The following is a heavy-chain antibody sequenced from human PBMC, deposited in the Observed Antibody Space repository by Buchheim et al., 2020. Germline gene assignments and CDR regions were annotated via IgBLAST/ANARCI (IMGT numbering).Heavy chain of an antibody. CDR3: ATDPYASAWYYFDN. V-gene: IGHV3-33*01. J-gene: IGHJ4*02. Sequence: QVQLVESGGSVVQPGGSLRLSCAASGFAFNNYAMHWVRQVPGKGLEWVAVMYYDGKTEFYGDSVRGRFTISRDNSERMLYLQMNNLRAEDTCIYYCATDPYASAWYYFDNWGQGT. CDR1: GFAFNNYA. D-gene: IGHD6-19*01. CDR2: MYYDGKTE.